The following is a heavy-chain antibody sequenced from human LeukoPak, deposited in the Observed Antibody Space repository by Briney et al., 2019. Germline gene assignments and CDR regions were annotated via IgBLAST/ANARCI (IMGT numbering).Heavy chain of an antibody. J-gene: IGHJ5*02. V-gene: IGHV3-49*03. CDR2: IRSKAYGETT. CDR3: TRGLVGATGEWFDP. CDR1: GFTFGDYA. Sequence: PGRSLRLSCTASGFTFGDYAMSWFRQAPGKGLEWVGFIRSKAYGETTEYAASVKGRFTISRDDSKSIAYLQMNSLKTEDTAVYYCTRGLVGATGEWFDPWGQGTLVTVSS. D-gene: IGHD1-26*01.